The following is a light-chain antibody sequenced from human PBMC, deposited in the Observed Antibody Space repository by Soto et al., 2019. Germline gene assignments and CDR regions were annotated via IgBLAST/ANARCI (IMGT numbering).Light chain of an antibody. V-gene: IGKV1-5*01. CDR3: QQYDGYSTWT. Sequence: DIQMTQSPSSLSASVGDRVTIACRASQSITTYLNWYRQKPGKAPKVLIWDASTLQRGVPSRFSGSGSGTEFTLTISSLQPEDFATYYCQQYDGYSTWTFGQGTKVDIK. CDR1: QSITTY. CDR2: DAS. J-gene: IGKJ1*01.